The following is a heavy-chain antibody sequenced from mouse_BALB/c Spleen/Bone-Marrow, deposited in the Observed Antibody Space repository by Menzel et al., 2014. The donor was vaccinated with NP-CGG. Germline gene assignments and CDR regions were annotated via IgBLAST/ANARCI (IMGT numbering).Heavy chain of an antibody. CDR2: IWAGGST. CDR1: EFSLTSYG. V-gene: IGHV2-9*02. CDR3: ARGLYFDY. J-gene: IGHJ2*01. Sequence: VKLVESGPGLVSPSQSLSITCTVSEFSLTSYGVHWVRQPPGKGLEWLGVIWAGGSTNYNSALMSRLSISKDNSKSQVFLKMNSLQTDDTAMYYCARGLYFDYWGQGTTLTVSS.